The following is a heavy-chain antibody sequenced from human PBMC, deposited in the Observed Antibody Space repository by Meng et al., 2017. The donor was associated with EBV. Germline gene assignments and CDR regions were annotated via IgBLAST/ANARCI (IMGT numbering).Heavy chain of an antibody. CDR1: GGTFRSDA. V-gene: IGHV1-69*01. D-gene: IGHD3-10*01. Sequence: VELVQFGAAGEKPGSSVKVPCKTSGGTFRSDAVSWVRQAPGQGLEWMGGLIPMSDAPHYAQKFQGRVTMTADESTNTHYMDLSGLRFEDTAVYYCASESGRGFTPDYWGQGTLVTVSS. CDR2: LIPMSDAP. CDR3: ASESGRGFTPDY. J-gene: IGHJ4*02.